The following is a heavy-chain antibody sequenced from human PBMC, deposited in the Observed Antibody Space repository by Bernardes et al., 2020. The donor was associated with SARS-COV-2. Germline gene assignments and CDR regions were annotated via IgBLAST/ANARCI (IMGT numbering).Heavy chain of an antibody. Sequence: GGSLRLSCAASGFTFSNAWMSWVRQAPGKGLEWVGRIKSKTDGGTTDYAAPVKGRFTISRDDSKNTLYLQMNSLKTEDTAVYYCARSWDYYDSSGWMYFFDDWGQGTLVTVSS. J-gene: IGHJ4*02. V-gene: IGHV3-15*01. CDR1: GFTFSNAW. CDR3: ARSWDYYDSSGWMYFFDD. CDR2: IKSKTDGGTT. D-gene: IGHD3-22*01.